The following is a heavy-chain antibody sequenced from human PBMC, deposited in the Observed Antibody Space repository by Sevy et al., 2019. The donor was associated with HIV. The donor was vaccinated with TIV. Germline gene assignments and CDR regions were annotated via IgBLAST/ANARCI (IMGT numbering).Heavy chain of an antibody. CDR1: GGTFSSYA. V-gene: IGHV1-69*13. J-gene: IGHJ3*02. CDR2: IIPIFGTA. Sequence: ASVKGSCKASGGTFSSYAISWVRQAPGQGLEWMGGIIPIFGTANYAQKFQGRVTITADESTSTAYMELSSLRSEDTAVYYCAREYYYDSSGYYYGAFDIWGQGTMVTVSS. CDR3: AREYYYDSSGYYYGAFDI. D-gene: IGHD3-22*01.